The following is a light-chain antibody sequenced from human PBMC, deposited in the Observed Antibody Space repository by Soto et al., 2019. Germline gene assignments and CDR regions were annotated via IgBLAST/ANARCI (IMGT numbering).Light chain of an antibody. CDR2: EVT. CDR1: SSDVGGYDF. J-gene: IGLJ3*02. Sequence: QSALTQPPSASGSHGQSVTISCTGTSSDVGGYDFVSWHQQHPGKAPKLMIYEVTKRPSGVPDRFSASKSGNTASLTVSGLQAEDEGNYYCSSYANYNTWVFGGGTKLTVL. V-gene: IGLV2-8*01. CDR3: SSYANYNTWV.